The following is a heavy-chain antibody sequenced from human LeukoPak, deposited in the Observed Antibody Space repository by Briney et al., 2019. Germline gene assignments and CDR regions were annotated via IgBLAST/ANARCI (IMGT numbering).Heavy chain of an antibody. V-gene: IGHV3-30*02. CDR1: GFTFSSYG. Sequence: GSLRLSCAASGFTFSSYGMHWVRQAPGKGLEWVAFIRYDGSNKYYADSVKGRFTISRDNSKNTLYLQMNSLRAEDTAVYYCAKVPAGAAAGTGEDYWGQGTLVTVSS. CDR3: AKVPAGAAAGTGEDY. J-gene: IGHJ4*02. D-gene: IGHD6-13*01. CDR2: IRYDGSNK.